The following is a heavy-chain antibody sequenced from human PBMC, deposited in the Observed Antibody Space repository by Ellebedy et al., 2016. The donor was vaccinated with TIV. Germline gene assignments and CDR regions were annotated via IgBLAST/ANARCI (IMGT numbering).Heavy chain of an antibody. D-gene: IGHD2-2*01. CDR3: AKSTIVDRLRFGLDF. CDR2: VNIGGDYT. Sequence: PGGSLRLSCAASGFTFSTYAMSWVRQAPGKGLEWVSGVNIGGDYTYYAGSVRGRFTISRDNSKNMLYLRMDGLRAEDTAVYHCAKSTIVDRLRFGLDFWGQGTTVTVSS. CDR1: GFTFSTYA. J-gene: IGHJ6*02. V-gene: IGHV3-23*01.